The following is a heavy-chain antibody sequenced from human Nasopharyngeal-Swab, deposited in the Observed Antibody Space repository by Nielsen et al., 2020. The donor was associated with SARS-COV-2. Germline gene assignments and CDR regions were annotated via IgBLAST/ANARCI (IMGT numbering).Heavy chain of an antibody. CDR3: AKRGYSYVNKFDL. D-gene: IGHD5-18*01. J-gene: IGHJ4*02. CDR1: RFTLTSYW. Sequence: SLNTPCAASRFTLTSYWMSWVRQAPGKGLEWVASIRQDGSEKYYVDSVKGRFTISRDNAKNSLYLQMNSLRAEDTAVYYCAKRGYSYVNKFDLWGQGTLVTVSS. CDR2: IRQDGSEK. V-gene: IGHV3-7*03.